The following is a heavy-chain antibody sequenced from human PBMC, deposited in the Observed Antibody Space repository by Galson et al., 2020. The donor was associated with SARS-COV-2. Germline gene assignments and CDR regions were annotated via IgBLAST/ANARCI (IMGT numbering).Heavy chain of an antibody. CDR3: ARGPDILTGYSGPP. CDR1: GGSFSGYY. J-gene: IGHJ5*02. V-gene: IGHV4-34*01. CDR2: INHSGST. D-gene: IGHD3-9*01. Sequence: SETLSLTCTVYGGSFSGYYWSWIRQPPGKGLEWIGEINHSGSTNYNPSLKSRVTISVDTSKNQFSLKLSSVTAADTAVYYCARGPDILTGYSGPPWGQGTLVTVSS.